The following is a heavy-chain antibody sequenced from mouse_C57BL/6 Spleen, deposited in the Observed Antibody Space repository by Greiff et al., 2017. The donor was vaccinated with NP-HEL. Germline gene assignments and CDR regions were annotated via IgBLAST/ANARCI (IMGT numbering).Heavy chain of an antibody. V-gene: IGHV1-82*01. D-gene: IGHD1-1*01. Sequence: VQLQQSGPELVKPGASVKISCKASGYAFSSSWMNWVKQRPGKGLEWIGRIYPGDGDTNYNGKFKGKATLTADKSSSTASMQLSSLTSEDSAVYFCARDYYGSSYAFFAYWGQGTLVTVSA. CDR1: GYAFSSSW. CDR3: ARDYYGSSYAFFAY. CDR2: IYPGDGDT. J-gene: IGHJ3*01.